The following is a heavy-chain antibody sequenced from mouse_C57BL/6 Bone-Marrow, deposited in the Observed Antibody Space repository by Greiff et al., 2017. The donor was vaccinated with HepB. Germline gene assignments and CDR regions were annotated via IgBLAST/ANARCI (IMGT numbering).Heavy chain of an antibody. J-gene: IGHJ1*03. CDR1: GYTFTDYE. CDR3: ARGRYYSNYGYFDV. Sequence: QVHVKQSGAELVRPGASVTLSCKASGYTFTDYEMHWVKQTPVHGLEWIGAIDPETGGTAYNQKFKGKAILTADKSSSTAYMELSSLTSEDSAVYYCARGRYYSNYGYFDVWGTGTTVTVSS. V-gene: IGHV1-15*01. CDR2: IDPETGGT. D-gene: IGHD2-5*01.